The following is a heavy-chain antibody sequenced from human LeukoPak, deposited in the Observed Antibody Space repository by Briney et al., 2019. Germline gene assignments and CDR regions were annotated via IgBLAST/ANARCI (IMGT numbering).Heavy chain of an antibody. D-gene: IGHD3-22*01. Sequence: GGSLRLSCAASGFTFSDYYVSWIRQAPGKGLEWVSYISSSGSTIYYADSVKGRFTISRDNAKNSLYLQMNSLRAEDTAVYYCASTDYYDSSGYYFGGQGTLVTVSS. CDR3: ASTDYYDSSGYYF. J-gene: IGHJ4*02. CDR1: GFTFSDYY. V-gene: IGHV3-11*04. CDR2: ISSSGSTI.